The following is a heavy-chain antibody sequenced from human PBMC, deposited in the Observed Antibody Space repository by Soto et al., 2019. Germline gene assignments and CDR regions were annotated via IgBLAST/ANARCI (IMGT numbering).Heavy chain of an antibody. D-gene: IGHD3-3*01. CDR3: ARHGGRRYDFWSGLGSTDYYYGMDV. CDR2: IYPGDSDT. V-gene: IGHV5-51*01. CDR1: GYSFTSYW. Sequence: GESLKISCKGSGYSFTSYWIGWVRQMPGKGLEWMGIIYPGDSDTRYSPSFQGQVTISADKSISTAYLQWSSLKASDTAMYYCARHGGRRYDFWSGLGSTDYYYGMDVWGQGTTVTVSS. J-gene: IGHJ6*02.